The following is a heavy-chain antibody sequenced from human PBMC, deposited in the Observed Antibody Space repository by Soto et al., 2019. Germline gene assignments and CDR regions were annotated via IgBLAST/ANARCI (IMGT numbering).Heavy chain of an antibody. V-gene: IGHV3-33*01. J-gene: IGHJ4*02. CDR3: ARGVDYFDY. Sequence: QVQLVESGGGVVQPGRSLRLSCAASGFTFNRYGMHWVRQAPGKGLEWVAVIWYDGSSEYYADSVKGRFTISRGNSKNTLFLQMNSLRAEDTAVYYCARGVDYFDYWGQGTLVTVSS. CDR2: IWYDGSSE. CDR1: GFTFNRYG.